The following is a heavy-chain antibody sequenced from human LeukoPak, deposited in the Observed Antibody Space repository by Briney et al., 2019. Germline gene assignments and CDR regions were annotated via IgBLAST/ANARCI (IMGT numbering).Heavy chain of an antibody. CDR2: IYYSGNT. D-gene: IGHD3-9*01. V-gene: IGHV4-39*07. Sequence: SETLSLTCTVSGGSISSNNYYWGWLRQPPGTGLEWIGCIYYSGNTYYKPSLMSRVTISVDTSKNQFSLKLSSVTAADTAVYYCARVPTYYDILTDYWGQGTLVTVSS. CDR1: GGSISSNNYY. CDR3: ARVPTYYDILTDY. J-gene: IGHJ4*02.